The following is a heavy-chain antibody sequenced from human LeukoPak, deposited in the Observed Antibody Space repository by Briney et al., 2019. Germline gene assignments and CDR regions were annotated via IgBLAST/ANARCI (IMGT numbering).Heavy chain of an antibody. CDR2: ISAYNGNT. Sequence: ASVKVSCKASGYTFTSYGISWVRQAPGQGLEWMGWISAYNGNTNYAQKLQGRVTMTTDTSTSTAYMELRSLGSDDTAVYYCARSIVVVPAASEDDYWGQGTLVTVSS. J-gene: IGHJ4*02. CDR1: GYTFTSYG. CDR3: ARSIVVVPAASEDDY. D-gene: IGHD2-2*01. V-gene: IGHV1-18*04.